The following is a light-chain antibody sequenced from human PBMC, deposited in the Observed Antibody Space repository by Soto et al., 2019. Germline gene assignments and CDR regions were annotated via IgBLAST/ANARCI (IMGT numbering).Light chain of an antibody. Sequence: DVVMTQTPLSLSVAPGQPASISCKSSQSLLHITGETFLFWYLQKPGQSPQLLIYEVSTRVSGVQDRFSGSGSGTDFTLEISRVETDDVGIYYCMQSTQLPPTFGQVTRLEIK. V-gene: IGKV2D-29*02. CDR2: EVS. CDR3: MQSTQLPPT. J-gene: IGKJ5*01. CDR1: QSLLHITGETF.